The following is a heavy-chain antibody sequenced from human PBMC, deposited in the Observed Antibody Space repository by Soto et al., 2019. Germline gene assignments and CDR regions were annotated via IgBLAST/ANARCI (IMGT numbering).Heavy chain of an antibody. Sequence: QVQLVESGGGVVQPGRSLRLSCAASGFTFNNYAIHWVRQAPGKGLEWVAVISYDGSNKYYADSVKGRFTISRDNSKNTLYLQMNSLRAEDTAVYYCATEKGNYFDSSGPFDYWAQGTLVTVSS. CDR1: GFTFNNYA. D-gene: IGHD3-22*01. J-gene: IGHJ4*02. V-gene: IGHV3-30-3*01. CDR3: ATEKGNYFDSSGPFDY. CDR2: ISYDGSNK.